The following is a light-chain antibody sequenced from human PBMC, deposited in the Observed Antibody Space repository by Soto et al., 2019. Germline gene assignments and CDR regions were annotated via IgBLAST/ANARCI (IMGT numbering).Light chain of an antibody. J-gene: IGLJ3*02. CDR2: ETN. CDR1: SFNIGNNY. CDR3: AAWDSSLSAGV. V-gene: IGLV1-51*02. Sequence: QSVLTQPPSVSAAPGQKVTISCSGNSFNIGNNYVSWFQHLPGTVPKLLIYETNKRPPGIPDRFSASKSGTSATLGITGLQTGDEGNYYCAAWDSSLSAGVFGGGTKLTVL.